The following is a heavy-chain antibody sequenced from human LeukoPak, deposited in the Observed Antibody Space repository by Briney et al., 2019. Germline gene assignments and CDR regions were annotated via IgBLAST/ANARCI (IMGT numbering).Heavy chain of an antibody. V-gene: IGHV3-30*02. CDR1: GFTFSSYG. CDR2: IRYDGSNK. Sequence: GGSLRLSCAASGFTFSSYGMHWVRQAPGKGLEWVAFIRYDGSNKYYADSVKGRSTISRDNSKNTLYLQMNSLRAEDTAVYYCAREGYCGGDCYSSDSNYYYYYYMDVWGKGTTVTVSS. J-gene: IGHJ6*03. CDR3: AREGYCGGDCYSSDSNYYYYYYMDV. D-gene: IGHD2-21*02.